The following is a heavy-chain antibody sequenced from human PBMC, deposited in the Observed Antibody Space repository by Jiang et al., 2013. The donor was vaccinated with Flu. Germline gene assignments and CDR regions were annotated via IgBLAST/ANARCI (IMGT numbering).Heavy chain of an antibody. J-gene: IGHJ3*02. Sequence: EWIGSIYYSGSTYYNPSLKSRVTISVDTSKNQFSLKLSSVTAADTAVYYCARITPDAFDIWGQGTMVTVSS. V-gene: IGHV4-39*07. CDR2: IYYSGST. CDR3: ARITPDAFDI. D-gene: IGHD3-16*01.